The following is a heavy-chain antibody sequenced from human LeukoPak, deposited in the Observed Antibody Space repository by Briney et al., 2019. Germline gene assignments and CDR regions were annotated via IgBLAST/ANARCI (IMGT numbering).Heavy chain of an antibody. J-gene: IGHJ4*02. D-gene: IGHD1/OR15-1a*01. Sequence: SETLSLTCTVSGGSISSYYWSWIRQPPGKGLEWIGEINHSGSTNYNPSLKSRVTISVDTSKNQFSLKLSSVTAADTAVYYCARSPRGTYFDYWGQGTLVTVSS. CDR2: INHSGST. V-gene: IGHV4-34*01. CDR3: ARSPRGTYFDY. CDR1: GGSISSYY.